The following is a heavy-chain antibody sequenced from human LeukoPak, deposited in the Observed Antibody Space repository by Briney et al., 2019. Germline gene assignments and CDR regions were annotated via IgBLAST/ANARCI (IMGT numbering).Heavy chain of an antibody. CDR2: IYYSGST. Sequence: SETLSLTCTVSVGSIRSYYWSWIRQPPGKGLEWIGYIYYSGSTNYNPSLKSRVTISVDTSKKQFSLKLNSVTAADTAVYYCARVRRVATMFFEYYYYMDVWGKGTTVTISS. CDR1: VGSIRSYY. V-gene: IGHV4-59*12. J-gene: IGHJ6*03. D-gene: IGHD5-12*01. CDR3: ARVRRVATMFFEYYYYMDV.